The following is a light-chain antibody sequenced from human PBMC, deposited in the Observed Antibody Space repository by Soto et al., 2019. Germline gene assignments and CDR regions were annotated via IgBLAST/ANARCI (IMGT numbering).Light chain of an antibody. CDR3: QQSYITWT. J-gene: IGKJ1*01. Sequence: DLPMTQSPSSLSASVGDRVTITCRASQSISSYLNWYQQKPGKAPKLLIYAASSLQSGVPSRFSGSGSGTDFTLTISSLQPEDFATYYCQQSYITWTFGQGTKVEIK. CDR1: QSISSY. V-gene: IGKV1-39*01. CDR2: AAS.